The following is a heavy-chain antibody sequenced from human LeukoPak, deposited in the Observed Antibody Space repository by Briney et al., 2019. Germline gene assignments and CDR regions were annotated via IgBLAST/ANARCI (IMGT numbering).Heavy chain of an antibody. J-gene: IGHJ4*02. D-gene: IGHD3-3*01. CDR1: GFTFSNYA. V-gene: IGHV3-15*01. CDR3: TWSGLKIES. Sequence: GGSLRLSCAASGFTFSNYAMHWVRQAPGKGLEWLGQIKKKTDGATTAYAAPVKGRFTISRDDSKNTLFLQMNSLKTEDTALYYCTWSGLKIESWGQGTLVTVSS. CDR2: IKKKTDGATT.